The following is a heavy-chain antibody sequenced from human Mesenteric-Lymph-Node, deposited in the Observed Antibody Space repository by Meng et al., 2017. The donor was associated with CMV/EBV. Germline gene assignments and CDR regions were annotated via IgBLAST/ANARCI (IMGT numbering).Heavy chain of an antibody. CDR2: ISYDGSNK. V-gene: IGHV3-30-3*01. Sequence: SLKISCAASGFTFSSYAMHWVRQAPGKGLEWVAVISYDGSNKYYADSVKGRFTISRDNSKNTLYLQMNSLRAEDTAVYYCARAKGYCSSTSCYVAGMDVWGQGTTVTVSS. CDR1: GFTFSSYA. D-gene: IGHD2-2*01. J-gene: IGHJ6*02. CDR3: ARAKGYCSSTSCYVAGMDV.